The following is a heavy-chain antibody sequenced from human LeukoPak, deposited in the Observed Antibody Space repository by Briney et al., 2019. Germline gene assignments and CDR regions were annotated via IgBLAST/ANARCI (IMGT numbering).Heavy chain of an antibody. J-gene: IGHJ5*02. CDR1: GFTFDDYG. D-gene: IGHD1-26*01. CDR2: LKWNGDNI. V-gene: IGHV3-20*04. CDR3: ARGPIVGPTKGFDP. Sequence: GGSLRLSCAASGFTFDDYGMTWVRQAPGKGLEWVSGLKWNGDNIRYADSVKGRFTISRDNARSSLYLQMNSLRAEDTALYYCARGPIVGPTKGFDPWGQGTLVTVSS.